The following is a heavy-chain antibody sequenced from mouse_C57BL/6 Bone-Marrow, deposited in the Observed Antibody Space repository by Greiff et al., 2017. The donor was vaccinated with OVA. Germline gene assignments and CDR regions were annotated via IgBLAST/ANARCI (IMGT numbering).Heavy chain of an antibody. D-gene: IGHD3-2*02. CDR1: GYTFTSYW. CDR2: IDPSDSYT. Sequence: VKLQQPGAELVRPGTSVKLSCKASGYTFTSYWMHWVKQRPGQSLEWIGVIDPSDSYTNYNQKFKGKATLTVDTSSSTAYMQLSSLTSEDSAVYYCAREGTAQATKGAYWGQGTLVTVSA. CDR3: AREGTAQATKGAY. J-gene: IGHJ3*01. V-gene: IGHV1-59*01.